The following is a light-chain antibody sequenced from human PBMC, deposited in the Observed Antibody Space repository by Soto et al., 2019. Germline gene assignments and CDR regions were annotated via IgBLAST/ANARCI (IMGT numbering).Light chain of an antibody. CDR2: NAS. Sequence: DIQMTQSPSTLSASVGDRVTITCRASQSLSSWLAWYQQKPGKAPKLLIYNASSLESGVPSRFSGSLSGTEFTLTISSLPPDDFATYYYQQYNSYSRYTFGKGTKLEIK. CDR3: QQYNSYSRYT. V-gene: IGKV1-5*03. J-gene: IGKJ2*01. CDR1: QSLSSW.